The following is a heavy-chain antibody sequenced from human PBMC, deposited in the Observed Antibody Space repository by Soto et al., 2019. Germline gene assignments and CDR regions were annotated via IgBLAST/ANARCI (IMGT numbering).Heavy chain of an antibody. V-gene: IGHV3-23*01. CDR3: ARGRGAAADYFDF. CDR1: GFTFSTYD. CDR2: ISGSGLST. Sequence: GGSLRLSCAASGFTFSTYDMSWVRQASGKGLEWVSAISGSGLSTYYTDSVKGRFTISRDNSKNTLHLEMNSLRAEDTAVYYCARGRGAAADYFDFWGQGTLVTVSS. D-gene: IGHD6-13*01. J-gene: IGHJ4*02.